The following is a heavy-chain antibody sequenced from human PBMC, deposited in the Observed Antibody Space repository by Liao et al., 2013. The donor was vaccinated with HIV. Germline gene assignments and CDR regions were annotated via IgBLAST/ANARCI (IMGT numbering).Heavy chain of an antibody. CDR1: GGSFSGYY. D-gene: IGHD4-11*01. V-gene: IGHV4-34*01. CDR3: ARLIVSLPTTVFFYAYMDV. CDR2: SIIVEAP. J-gene: IGHJ6*03. Sequence: QVQLQQWGAGLLKPSETLSLTCAVYGGSFSGYYWSWIRQPPREGAGVDWGKSIIVEAPTTTRPSRVESPISVDTSQNQFSLKLNSVAAADTAVYYCARLIVSLPTTVFFYAYMDVWGKGTTVTVSS.